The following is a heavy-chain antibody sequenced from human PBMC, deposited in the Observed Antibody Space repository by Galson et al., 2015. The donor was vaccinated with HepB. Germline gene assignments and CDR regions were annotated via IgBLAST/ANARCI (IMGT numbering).Heavy chain of an antibody. V-gene: IGHV1-2*02. CDR1: GYTFTGYY. J-gene: IGHJ1*01. D-gene: IGHD3-3*01. Sequence: SVKVSCKASGYTFTGYYMHWVRQAPGQGLEWMGWINPNSGGTNYAQKLQGRVTMTRDTSISTAHMELSRLRSDDTAVYYCARVLFDDFWSGQNSEYFQHWGQGTLVTVSS. CDR3: ARVLFDDFWSGQNSEYFQH. CDR2: INPNSGGT.